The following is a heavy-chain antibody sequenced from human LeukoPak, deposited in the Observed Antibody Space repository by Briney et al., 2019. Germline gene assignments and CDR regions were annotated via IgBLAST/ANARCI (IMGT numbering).Heavy chain of an antibody. CDR1: GGSISSYY. V-gene: IGHV4-59*12. D-gene: IGHD6-19*01. CDR2: IYYSGST. J-gene: IGHJ5*02. Sequence: SETLSLTCTVSGGSISSYYWSWIRQPPGKGLEWIGYIYYSGSTNYNPSLKSRVTISVDTSKNQFSLKLSSVTAADTAVYYCARGKSAVAGKAVWFDPWGQGTLVTVSS. CDR3: ARGKSAVAGKAVWFDP.